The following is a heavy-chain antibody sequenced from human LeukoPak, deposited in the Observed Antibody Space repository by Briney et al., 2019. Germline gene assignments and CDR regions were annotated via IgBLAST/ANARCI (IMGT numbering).Heavy chain of an antibody. CDR2: ISAYNGNT. Sequence: ASVKVSCKASGYTFTSYGISWVRQAPGQGLEWMGWISAYNGNTNYAQKLQGRVTMTTDTSTSTAYMELRSLRSDDTAVYYCARVTIMVRGAVNWFDPWGQGTLVTVSS. CDR3: ARVTIMVRGAVNWFDP. D-gene: IGHD3-10*01. J-gene: IGHJ5*02. V-gene: IGHV1-18*01. CDR1: GYTFTSYG.